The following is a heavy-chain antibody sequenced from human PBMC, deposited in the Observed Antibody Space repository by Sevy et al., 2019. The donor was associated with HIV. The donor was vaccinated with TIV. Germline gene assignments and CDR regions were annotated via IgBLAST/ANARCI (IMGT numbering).Heavy chain of an antibody. J-gene: IGHJ6*02. CDR1: GFTFSSYA. V-gene: IGHV3-23*01. D-gene: IGHD2-2*01. Sequence: GGSLRLSCAASGFTFSSYAMSWVRQAPGKGLEWVSAISGSGGSTYYADSVKGQFTISRDNSKNTLYLQMNSLRAEDTAVYYCAKGVVPAAMARYDYYYGMDVWGQGTTVTVSS. CDR3: AKGVVPAAMARYDYYYGMDV. CDR2: ISGSGGST.